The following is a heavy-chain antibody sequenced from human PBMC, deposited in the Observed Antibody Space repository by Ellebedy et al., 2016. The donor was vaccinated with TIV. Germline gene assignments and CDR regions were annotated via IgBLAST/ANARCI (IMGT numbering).Heavy chain of an antibody. V-gene: IGHV3-7*02. Sequence: GGSLRLSXAASGFTFRSYSMNWVRQAPGKGLEWVACINQDERDKRYVDSVRGRFTISRDNAKNSLYLQMNSLRDEDTAVYYCARVARSGNNGGWGQGTLVTGSS. CDR1: GFTFRSYS. D-gene: IGHD5-24*01. J-gene: IGHJ4*02. CDR2: INQDERDK. CDR3: ARVARSGNNGG.